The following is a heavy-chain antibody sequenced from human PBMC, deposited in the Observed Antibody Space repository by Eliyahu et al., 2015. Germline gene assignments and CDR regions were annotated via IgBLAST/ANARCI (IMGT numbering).Heavy chain of an antibody. CDR3: ARDPLADDYVWGSYRSYYYGMDV. CDR2: ISSSSSTI. V-gene: IGHV3-48*02. Sequence: EVQLVESGGGLVQPGGSLRLSCAASGFTFSSYSMNWVRXAPGKGLEWVSYISSSSSTIYYADSVKGRFTISRDNAKNSLYLQMNSLRDEDTAVYYCARDPLADDYVWGSYRSYYYGMDVWGQGTTVTVSS. J-gene: IGHJ6*02. CDR1: GFTFSSYS. D-gene: IGHD3-16*02.